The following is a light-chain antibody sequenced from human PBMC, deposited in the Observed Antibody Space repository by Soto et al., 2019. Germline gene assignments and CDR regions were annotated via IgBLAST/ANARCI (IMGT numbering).Light chain of an antibody. CDR1: SSDVGAYNY. V-gene: IGLV2-14*01. J-gene: IGLJ1*01. Sequence: QSVLTQPASVSGSPGQSITISCTGTSSDVGAYNYVSWYQQHPGKAPKLMIYDVSNRPSGVSNRFPGSKSGNTASLTISGLQAEDEADYYCSSHTRRNTRVFVTGTKVTVL. CDR2: DVS. CDR3: SSHTRRNTRV.